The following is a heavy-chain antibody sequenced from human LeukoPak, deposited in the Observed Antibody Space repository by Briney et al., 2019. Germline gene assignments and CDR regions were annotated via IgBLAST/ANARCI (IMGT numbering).Heavy chain of an antibody. CDR2: IGRDNGST. CDR3: AAPSMIRGAAYDY. V-gene: IGHV1-18*01. J-gene: IGHJ4*02. Sequence: ASVKVSCTASGYTFTAYGITWVRQAPGQGLEWVGWIGRDNGSTDYAQKVQGRITMTTETSTNTVYMELRSLRSDDTAVYYCAAPSMIRGAAYDYWGQGTLVSVSS. D-gene: IGHD3-10*01. CDR1: GYTFTAYG.